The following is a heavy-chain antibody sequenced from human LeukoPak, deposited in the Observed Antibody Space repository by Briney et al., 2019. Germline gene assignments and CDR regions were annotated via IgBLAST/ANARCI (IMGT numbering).Heavy chain of an antibody. J-gene: IGHJ4*02. Sequence: PSETLSLTCTVSNASIATSSYYWGWIRQPPGKGLEWIGNIYYSGTTNYNPSLNGRVAFFLDTSKNQFSLKLTSVTAADTAVYYCARRQRYPYYFNSWGQGTLVTVSS. V-gene: IGHV4-39*01. CDR2: IYYSGTT. CDR3: ARRQRYPYYFNS. CDR1: NASIATSSYY. D-gene: IGHD2-2*01.